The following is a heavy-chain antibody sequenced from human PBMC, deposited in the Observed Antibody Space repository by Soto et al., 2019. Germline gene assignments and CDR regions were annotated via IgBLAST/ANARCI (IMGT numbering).Heavy chain of an antibody. J-gene: IGHJ6*02. CDR2: IGTAGDT. CDR1: GFTFSSYD. V-gene: IGHV3-13*01. D-gene: IGHD6-13*01. CDR3: ARVIGAAAAGTLRLEYYYGMDV. Sequence: GGSLRLSCAASGFTFSSYDMHWVRQATGKGLEWVSAIGTAGDTYYPGSVKGRFTISRENAKNSLYLQMNSLRAEDTAVYYCARVIGAAAAGTLRLEYYYGMDVWGQGTTVTVSS.